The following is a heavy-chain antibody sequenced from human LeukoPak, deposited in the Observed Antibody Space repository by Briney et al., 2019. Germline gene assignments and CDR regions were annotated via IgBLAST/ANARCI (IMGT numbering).Heavy chain of an antibody. CDR1: GFTFSDYY. V-gene: IGHV3-11*01. CDR2: ISSSGSTK. CDR3: ARDSTSVGAFDP. J-gene: IGHJ5*02. Sequence: GGSLRLSCAASGFTFSDYYMSWIRQAPGKGLEWVSYISSSGSTKYYAGSVKGRFTVSRDNAKNSLDLQMNSLRADDTAVYYCARDSTSVGAFDPWGQGALVTVSS.